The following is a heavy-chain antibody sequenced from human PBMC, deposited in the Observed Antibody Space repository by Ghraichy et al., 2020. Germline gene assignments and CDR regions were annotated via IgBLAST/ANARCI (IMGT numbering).Heavy chain of an antibody. CDR1: GGSISSTSYY. CDR2: TYYTGSS. CDR3: ARHWGPGYSGSWRSANCFDP. J-gene: IGHJ5*02. D-gene: IGHD6-13*01. V-gene: IGHV4-39*01. Sequence: SQTLSLTCTVSGGSISSTSYYWGWIRQPPGKGLEWIGTTYYTGSSFYNPSLKSRVTISVDRSSNQFSLKVNSVTAADTAVYYCARHWGPGYSGSWRSANCFDPWGQGTLVTVSS.